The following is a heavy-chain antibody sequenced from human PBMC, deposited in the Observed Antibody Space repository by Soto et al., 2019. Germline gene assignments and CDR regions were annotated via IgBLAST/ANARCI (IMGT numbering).Heavy chain of an antibody. V-gene: IGHV1-18*01. CDR3: ARGTGLNDGSDL. J-gene: IGHJ4*02. CDR1: GYTFTNYG. CDR2: VNGDSGNT. Sequence: QVHLVQSGGEVKKPGASVKISCQTSGYTFTNYGVTWVRQAPGQGLEWVGWVNGDSGNTNYARNLGGRVTNTTGAPTATAELGLRNRRSCHTVIYYCARGTGLNDGSDLWGQGTVVTVSS. D-gene: IGHD3-10*01.